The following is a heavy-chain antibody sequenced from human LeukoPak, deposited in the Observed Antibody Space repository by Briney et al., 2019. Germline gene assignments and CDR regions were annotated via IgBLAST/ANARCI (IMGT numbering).Heavy chain of an antibody. D-gene: IGHD3/OR15-3a*01. CDR1: GGSISSSTYY. J-gene: IGHJ4*02. CDR2: IYYTGNT. V-gene: IGHV4-39*01. Sequence: SETLSLTCTVSGGSISSSTYYWGWIRQPPGMGLEWIGSIYYTGNTYYNASLKSQVSISIDTSKNQFSLKLTSVTAADTAVYYCARQTGSGLFILPGGQGTLVTVSS. CDR3: ARQTGSGLFILP.